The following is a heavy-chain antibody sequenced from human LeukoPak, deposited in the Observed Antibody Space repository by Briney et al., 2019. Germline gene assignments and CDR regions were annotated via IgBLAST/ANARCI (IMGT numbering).Heavy chain of an antibody. J-gene: IGHJ5*02. CDR1: GGSISSYY. Sequence: SETLSLTCTVSGGSISSYYWRWIRQPPGKGLEWIGYIYYSGSTNYNPSLKSRVTISVDTSKNQFSLKLSSVTAADTAVYYCASSYDSSGYLPFDPWGQGTLVTVSS. CDR3: ASSYDSSGYLPFDP. CDR2: IYYSGST. D-gene: IGHD3-22*01. V-gene: IGHV4-59*08.